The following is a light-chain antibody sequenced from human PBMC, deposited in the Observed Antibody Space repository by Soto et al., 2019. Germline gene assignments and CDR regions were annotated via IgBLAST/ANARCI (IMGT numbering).Light chain of an antibody. J-gene: IGKJ4*01. V-gene: IGKV4-1*01. CDR3: QQYYSSPRT. CDR1: QLSLYSSNNRNY. Sequence: IMITQSPASLAVSLGERATINCKHRQLSLYSSNNRNYLAWYQQKPGQPPKLLIYGASTRESGVPDRFSGSGSGTDFTLTISSLQAEDVAVYYCQQYYSSPRTFGGGTKVDIK. CDR2: GAS.